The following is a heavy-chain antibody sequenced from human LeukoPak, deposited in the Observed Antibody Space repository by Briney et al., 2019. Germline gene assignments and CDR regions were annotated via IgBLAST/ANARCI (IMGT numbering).Heavy chain of an antibody. J-gene: IGHJ4*02. D-gene: IGHD4-23*01. CDR3: AKDRLMTTVVTSGLRGDY. Sequence: ASVKVSCKASGYTFTSYGISWVRQAPGQGLEWMGWISAYNGNTNYAQKLQGRVTMTTDTSTSTAYMELRSLRSDDTAVYYCAKDRLMTTVVTSGLRGDYWGQGTLVTVSS. CDR1: GYTFTSYG. V-gene: IGHV1-18*01. CDR2: ISAYNGNT.